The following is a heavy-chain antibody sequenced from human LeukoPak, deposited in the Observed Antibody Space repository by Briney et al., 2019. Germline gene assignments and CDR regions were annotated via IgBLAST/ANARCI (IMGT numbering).Heavy chain of an antibody. V-gene: IGHV3-11*04. CDR3: ERELDYDFWSGYPPDAFDT. CDR1: GFTFRDYY. CDR2: ISSSGSTI. D-gene: IGHD3-3*01. J-gene: IGHJ3*02. Sequence: AGGSLRLSCAASGFTFRDYYMSWIRQAPGKGLEWGSYISSSGSTIYYADSVKGRFTISRNNAKNSLYLQVNGLSADDTAVYYCERELDYDFWSGYPPDAFDTWGPGTMVTVSS.